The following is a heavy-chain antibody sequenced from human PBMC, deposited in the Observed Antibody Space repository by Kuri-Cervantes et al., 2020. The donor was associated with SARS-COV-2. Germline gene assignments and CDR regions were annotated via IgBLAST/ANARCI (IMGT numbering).Heavy chain of an antibody. CDR1: GFTFSDYY. CDR3: ARDIGRSVRYFDAFDI. V-gene: IGHV3-23*01. D-gene: IGHD3-9*01. CDR2: ISGSGGST. Sequence: GSLRLSCAASGFTFSDYYMSWVRQAPGKGLEWVSAISGSGGSTYYADSVKGRFTISRDNSKNTLYLQMNSLRAEDTAVYYCARDIGRSVRYFDAFDIWGQGTMVTVSS. J-gene: IGHJ3*02.